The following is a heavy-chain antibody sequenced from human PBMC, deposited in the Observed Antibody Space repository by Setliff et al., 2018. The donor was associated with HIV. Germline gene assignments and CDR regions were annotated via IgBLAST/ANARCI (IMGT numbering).Heavy chain of an antibody. CDR2: IHPIDSDV. CDR3: ARIGDTSGYYFYIFDL. Sequence: GESLKISCKGSGYSFTSYWIGWVRQMPGKGLEWMGMIHPIDSDVRYSPSFQGQVTISADKSITTAYLQWSSLKASDSAMYYCARIGDTSGYYFYIFDLWGQGTKVTVSS. D-gene: IGHD3-22*01. CDR1: GYSFTSYW. V-gene: IGHV5-51*01. J-gene: IGHJ3*01.